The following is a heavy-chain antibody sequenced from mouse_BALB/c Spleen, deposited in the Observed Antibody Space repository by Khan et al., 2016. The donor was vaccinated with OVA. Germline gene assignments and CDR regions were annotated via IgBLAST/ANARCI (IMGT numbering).Heavy chain of an antibody. CDR2: ILPGSGSN. V-gene: IGHV1-9*01. CDR1: SYTFSSYW. Sequence: QVQLKQSGAELMKPGASVKISCKATSYTFSSYWIEWVKQRPGHGLEWIGEILPGSGSNNYNEKFKGKATFTADTSSNTAYMQLSSLTSEDSAVYYCARGNYYGSSSWFGYWGQGTLGTVS. D-gene: IGHD1-1*01. CDR3: ARGNYYGSSSWFGY. J-gene: IGHJ3*01.